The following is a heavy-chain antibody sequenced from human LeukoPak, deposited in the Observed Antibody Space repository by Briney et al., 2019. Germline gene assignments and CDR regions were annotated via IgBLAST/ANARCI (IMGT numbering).Heavy chain of an antibody. J-gene: IGHJ4*02. Sequence: AAVKVSCRAAGYTFTSYDITWVRQAPGQGLEWMGWMSPNSGNTGYAQKFQGRVTMTRNTSITTAYMELSSLTSEDTAVYYCAREPTISPYYFDYWGLGSQVTVSP. CDR3: AREPTISPYYFDY. V-gene: IGHV1-8*01. CDR2: MSPNSGNT. CDR1: GYTFTSYD. D-gene: IGHD3-9*01.